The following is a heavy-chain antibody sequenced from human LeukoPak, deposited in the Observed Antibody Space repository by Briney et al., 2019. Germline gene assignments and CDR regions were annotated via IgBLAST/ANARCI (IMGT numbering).Heavy chain of an antibody. CDR1: GFTLKVNY. J-gene: IGHJ6*02. V-gene: IGHV3-53*01. D-gene: IGHD6-19*01. CDR3: ARCKGGWSDDFYGMDV. Sequence: PGGSLRLSCVASGFTLKVNYMTWIRQPRGRGLEWVSVIYSDGTTKYADSAKGRFTISRDNSKSMVYLQMDRLRAEDTAVYYCARCKGGWSDDFYGMDVWGQGTTVTVSS. CDR2: IYSDGTT.